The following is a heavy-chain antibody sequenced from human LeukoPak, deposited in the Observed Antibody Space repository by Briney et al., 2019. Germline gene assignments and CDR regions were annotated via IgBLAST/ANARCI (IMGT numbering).Heavy chain of an antibody. V-gene: IGHV1-46*01. CDR1: GYTFTSYY. J-gene: IGHJ5*02. CDR3: ARDKAGDSSGWTNSFDP. CDR2: INPSGGST. Sequence: ASVKVSCKASGYTFTSYYMHWVRQAPGQGLEWMGIINPSGGSTSYAQKFQGRVTMTRDTSTSTVYMELSSLRSEDTAVYYCARDKAGDSSGWTNSFDPWGQGTLVTVSS. D-gene: IGHD6-19*01.